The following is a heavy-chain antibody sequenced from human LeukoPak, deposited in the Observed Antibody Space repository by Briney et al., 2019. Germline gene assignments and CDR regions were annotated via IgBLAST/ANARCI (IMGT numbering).Heavy chain of an antibody. CDR1: GYTFTSYD. CDR2: MNPNSGNT. CDR3: ARTGAAAGEFDY. V-gene: IGHV1-8*03. Sequence: ASVKVSCKASGYTFTSYDINWVRQATGQGLEWMGWMNPNSGNTGYAQKFQGRVTITRNTPISTAYMELSSLRSEDTAVYYCARTGAAAGEFDYWGQGTLVTVSS. D-gene: IGHD6-13*01. J-gene: IGHJ4*02.